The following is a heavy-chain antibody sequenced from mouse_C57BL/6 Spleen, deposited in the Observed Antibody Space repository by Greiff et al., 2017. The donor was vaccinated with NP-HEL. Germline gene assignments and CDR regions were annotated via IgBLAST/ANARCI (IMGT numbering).Heavy chain of an antibody. CDR3: AAYYDYDGHY. Sequence: VQLQQSGPVLVKPGASVKMSCKASGYTFTDYYMNWVKQSHGKSLEWIGVINPYNGGTSYNQKFKGKATLTVDKSSSTAYMELNSLTSEDSAVYYCAAYYDYDGHYWGQGTTLTVSS. V-gene: IGHV1-19*01. CDR2: INPYNGGT. D-gene: IGHD2-4*01. J-gene: IGHJ2*01. CDR1: GYTFTDYY.